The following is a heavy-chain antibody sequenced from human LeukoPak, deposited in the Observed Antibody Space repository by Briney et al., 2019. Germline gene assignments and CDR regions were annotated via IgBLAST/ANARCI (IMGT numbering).Heavy chain of an antibody. CDR3: AREGAYYYDSSGYVPLDY. Sequence: ASVKVSCKASGYTFTSYGISWVRQAPGQGLEWMGWISAYNGNTNYAQKLQGRVTMTTDTSTSTAYMELRSLRSDDTAVYYCAREGAYYYDSSGYVPLDYWGQGTLVTVSS. CDR1: GYTFTSYG. V-gene: IGHV1-18*01. D-gene: IGHD3-22*01. CDR2: ISAYNGNT. J-gene: IGHJ4*02.